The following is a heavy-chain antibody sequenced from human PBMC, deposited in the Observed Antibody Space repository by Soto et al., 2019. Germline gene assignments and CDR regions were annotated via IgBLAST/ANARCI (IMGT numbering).Heavy chain of an antibody. Sequence: QVQLVQSGAEVKKPGASVKVSCKASGYTFTSYGISWVRQAPGQGLEWMGWISVYNGDTNYAQKLQGRVTMTTDTYXXTAYMELRSLRSEDTAVYYCARDAPCSGSDYGADCWGQGTLVPGSS. V-gene: IGHV1-18*01. CDR3: ARDAPCSGSDYGADC. CDR2: ISVYNGDT. D-gene: IGHD1-26*01. J-gene: IGHJ4*02. CDR1: GYTFTSYG.